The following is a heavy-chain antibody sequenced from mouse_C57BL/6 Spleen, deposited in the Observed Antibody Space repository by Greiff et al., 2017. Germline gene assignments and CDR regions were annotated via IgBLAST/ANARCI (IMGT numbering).Heavy chain of an antibody. D-gene: IGHD2-1*01. V-gene: IGHV5-17*01. CDR1: GFTFSDYG. Sequence: EVKLLESGGGLVKPGGSLKLSCAASGFTFSDYGMHWVRQAPEKGLEWVAYISSGSSTIYYADTVKGRFTISRDNAKNTLFLQMTSLRSEDTAMYYCAIYYICAMDYWGQGTSVTVSS. J-gene: IGHJ4*01. CDR2: ISSGSSTI. CDR3: AIYYICAMDY.